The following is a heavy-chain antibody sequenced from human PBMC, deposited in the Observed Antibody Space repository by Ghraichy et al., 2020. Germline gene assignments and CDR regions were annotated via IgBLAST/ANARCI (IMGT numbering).Heavy chain of an antibody. CDR1: GGSFSGYY. CDR3: ARATMVRGVSPFFYYYYGMDV. D-gene: IGHD3-10*01. Sequence: SETLSLTCAVYGGSFSGYYWSWIRQPPGKGLEWIGEINHSGSTNYNPSLKSRVTISVDTSKNQFSLKLSSVTAADTAVYYCARATMVRGVSPFFYYYYGMDVWGQGTTVTVSS. J-gene: IGHJ6*02. CDR2: INHSGST. V-gene: IGHV4-34*01.